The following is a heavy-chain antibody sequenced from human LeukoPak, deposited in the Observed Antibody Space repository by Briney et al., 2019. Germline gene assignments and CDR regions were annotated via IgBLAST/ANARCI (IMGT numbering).Heavy chain of an antibody. J-gene: IGHJ5*02. CDR3: ARVGEGELGNWFDP. V-gene: IGHV3-53*01. D-gene: IGHD3-10*01. CDR2: IYANGNT. CDR1: GFTISGNY. Sequence: GGSLRLSCAVSGFTISGNYITWVRQAPGKGLEWVSVIYANGNTYYADSMQGRLTISRDKSKNTVFLQMNSLRAEDTAMYYCARVGEGELGNWFDPWGQGTLVTVSS.